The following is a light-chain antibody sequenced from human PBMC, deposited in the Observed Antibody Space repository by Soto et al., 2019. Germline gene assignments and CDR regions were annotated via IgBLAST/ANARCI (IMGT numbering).Light chain of an antibody. CDR3: QRYNNWPLT. Sequence: EIVLTQSPGTLSLSPGERATLSCRASQSVSSNYLAWYQHKPGQTPRLLIYDASTRATGVPVRFSGSGSGTEFTLTINSLQSEDFAVYYCQRYNNWPLTFGGGTKVDIK. CDR1: QSVSSN. V-gene: IGKV3-15*01. CDR2: DAS. J-gene: IGKJ4*01.